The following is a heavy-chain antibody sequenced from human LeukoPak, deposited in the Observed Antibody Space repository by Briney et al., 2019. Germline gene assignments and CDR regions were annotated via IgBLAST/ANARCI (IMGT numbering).Heavy chain of an antibody. CDR2: ISGSGGST. CDR1: GFTFSSYA. V-gene: IGHV3-23*01. Sequence: GGSLRLSCAASGFTFSSYAMSRVRQAPGKGLEWVSAISGSGGSTYYADSVKGRFTISRDNSKNTLYLQMNSLRAEDTAVYYCAKEVYSGSYTSYYYYYGMDVWGQGTTVTVSS. CDR3: AKEVYSGSYTSYYYYYGMDV. D-gene: IGHD1-26*01. J-gene: IGHJ6*02.